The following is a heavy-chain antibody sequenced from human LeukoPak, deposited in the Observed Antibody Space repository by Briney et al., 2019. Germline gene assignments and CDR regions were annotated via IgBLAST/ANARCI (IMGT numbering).Heavy chain of an antibody. Sequence: GGSLRLSCAASGFTFNTYWMTWVRQAPGKGLEWVANIKQDGSEKYYVDSLKGRFTISRDNAKNSLYLQMNSLRAEDTAVYYCAREEWWFDSCGQGTLVTVSS. D-gene: IGHD2-8*01. CDR1: GFTFNTYW. J-gene: IGHJ5*01. CDR2: IKQDGSEK. V-gene: IGHV3-7*01. CDR3: AREEWWFDS.